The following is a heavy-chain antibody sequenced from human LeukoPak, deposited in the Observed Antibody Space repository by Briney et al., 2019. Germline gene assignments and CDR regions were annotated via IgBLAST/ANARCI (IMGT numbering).Heavy chain of an antibody. V-gene: IGHV4-34*01. CDR1: GGSFSGYY. D-gene: IGHD3-10*01. CDR2: INHSGST. CDR3: ARGSVLWFGEFSFDY. Sequence: SETLSLTCAVYGGSFSGYYWSWLRQPPGKGLEWIGEINHSGSTNYNPSLKSRVTISVDTSKNQFSLKLSSVTAADTAVYYCARGSVLWFGEFSFDYWGQGTLVTVSS. J-gene: IGHJ4*02.